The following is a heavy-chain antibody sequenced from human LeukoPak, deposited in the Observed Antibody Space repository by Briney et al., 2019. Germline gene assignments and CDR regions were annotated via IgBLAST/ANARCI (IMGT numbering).Heavy chain of an antibody. D-gene: IGHD3-3*01. Sequence: PSETLSLTCAVSGGSLSSGGYSWSWIRQPPGKGLEWIGYIYHSGSTYYNPSLKSRVTISVDRSKNQFSLKLSSVTAADTAVYYCARGGARGVVKPEDYWGQGTLVTVSS. V-gene: IGHV4-30-2*01. CDR2: IYHSGST. CDR1: GGSLSSGGYS. CDR3: ARGGARGVVKPEDY. J-gene: IGHJ4*02.